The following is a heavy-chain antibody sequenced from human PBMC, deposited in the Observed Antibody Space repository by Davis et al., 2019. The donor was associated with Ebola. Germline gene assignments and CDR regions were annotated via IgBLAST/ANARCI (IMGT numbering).Heavy chain of an antibody. CDR2: ISAYNGNT. V-gene: IGHV1-18*04. J-gene: IGHJ4*02. D-gene: IGHD1-26*01. Sequence: ASVKVSCKASAYTFTNYGITWVRQAPGQGLEWMGWISAYNGNTNYAQKFQGRVTLTADESTSTAYMELRGLKSDDTAVYYCARDSRRFYSGTYPGNGDYWGQGTLVTVSS. CDR3: ARDSRRFYSGTYPGNGDY. CDR1: AYTFTNYG.